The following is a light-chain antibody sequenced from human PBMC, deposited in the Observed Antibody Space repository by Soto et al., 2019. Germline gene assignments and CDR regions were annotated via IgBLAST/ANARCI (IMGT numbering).Light chain of an antibody. CDR1: SSDVGGYHS. CDR2: DVY. CDR3: CSYAGNRRV. V-gene: IGLV2-11*01. J-gene: IGLJ3*02. Sequence: QSALTQPRSVSGSPGQSVTISCTGTSSDVGGYHSVSWYQQHPGKASKLMIYDVYKRPTGVPDRFSGSKSGNTASLTISALQAEDEADYFCCSYAGNRRVFGGGTQLTVL.